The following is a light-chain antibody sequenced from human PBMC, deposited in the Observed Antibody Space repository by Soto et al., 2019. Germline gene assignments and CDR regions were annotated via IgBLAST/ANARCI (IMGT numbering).Light chain of an antibody. V-gene: IGKV1-5*03. Sequence: DIQVTQSPSTLSASVGDRVTINCRASQNINDWLAWYQQKSGKAPKVLIYKASSLESGVPSRFSCSGSGTEFTLTISSLQTEDFATYYCQQYGANSPWTFGQGTKLDIK. CDR1: QNINDW. CDR3: QQYGANSPWT. CDR2: KAS. J-gene: IGKJ1*01.